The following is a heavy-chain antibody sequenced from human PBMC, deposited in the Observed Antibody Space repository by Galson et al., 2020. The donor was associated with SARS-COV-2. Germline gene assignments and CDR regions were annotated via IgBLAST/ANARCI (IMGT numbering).Heavy chain of an antibody. CDR3: ASDLTGGVDY. D-gene: IGHD7-27*01. CDR1: GFTFSSYA. V-gene: IGHV3-30*01. CDR2: ISYDGSNK. J-gene: IGHJ4*02. Sequence: GESLKISCAASGFTFSSYAMHWVRQAPGKGLEWVAVISYDGSNKYYADSVKGRFTISRDNSKNTLYLQMNSLRAEDTAVYYCASDLTGGVDYWGQGTLVTVSS.